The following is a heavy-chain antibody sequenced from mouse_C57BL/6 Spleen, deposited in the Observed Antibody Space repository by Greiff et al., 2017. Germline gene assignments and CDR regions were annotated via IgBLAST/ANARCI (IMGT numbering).Heavy chain of an antibody. CDR2: ISNGGGST. V-gene: IGHV5-12*01. CDR1: GFTFSDYY. D-gene: IGHD2-3*01. CDR3: ASGDGYYHAMDY. Sequence: EVKLVESGGGLVQPGGSLKLSCAASGFTFSDYYMYWVRQTPEKRLEWVAYISNGGGSTYYPDTVKGRCTISRDNAKNTLYLQMSRLKSEDTAMYYCASGDGYYHAMDYWGQGTSVTVSS. J-gene: IGHJ4*01.